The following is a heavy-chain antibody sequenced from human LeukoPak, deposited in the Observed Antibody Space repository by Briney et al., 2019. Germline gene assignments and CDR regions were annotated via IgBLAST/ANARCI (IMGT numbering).Heavy chain of an antibody. J-gene: IGHJ5*02. D-gene: IGHD1-20*01. Sequence: SETLSLTCTVSGGSITPYFWSWLRQTPGQGLEWIGYISHSGDTDYNPSLKSRITISLDTSKNQLSLKLSSVTAADTAVYYCARDSVTGITGRGGFDPWGQETLVTVSS. V-gene: IGHV4-59*12. CDR2: ISHSGDT. CDR3: ARDSVTGITGRGGFDP. CDR1: GGSITPYF.